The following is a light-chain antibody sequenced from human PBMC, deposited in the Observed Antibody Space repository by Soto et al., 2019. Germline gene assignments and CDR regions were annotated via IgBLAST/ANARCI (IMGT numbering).Light chain of an antibody. Sequence: TLMTQSPVTLSVSPGERATLSCRASQSIRNNLAWYQQKPGQAPRLLIYGASIRATGIPDRFSGSGSGTEFTLTINSLQSEDSAVYYCQQYNKGPVTFGQGTKVDIK. CDR2: GAS. CDR3: QQYNKGPVT. V-gene: IGKV3-15*01. J-gene: IGKJ1*01. CDR1: QSIRNN.